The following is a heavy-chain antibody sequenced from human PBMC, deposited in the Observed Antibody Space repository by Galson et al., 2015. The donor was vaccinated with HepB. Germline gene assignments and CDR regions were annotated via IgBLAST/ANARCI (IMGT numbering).Heavy chain of an antibody. Sequence: RLSCAASGFSFRTFTVNWVRQAPGKGLEWVSSISSDSRYISYGDSVKGRFTISRDNTKNSLFLQMNSLRADDTAFYYCARPLGGTSWAGMDVWGQGTTVTVSS. CDR2: ISSDSRYI. J-gene: IGHJ6*02. V-gene: IGHV3-21*01. CDR3: ARPLGGTSWAGMDV. D-gene: IGHD2-2*01. CDR1: GFSFRTFT.